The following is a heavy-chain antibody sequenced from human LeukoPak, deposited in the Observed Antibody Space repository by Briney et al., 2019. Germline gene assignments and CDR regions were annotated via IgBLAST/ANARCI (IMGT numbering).Heavy chain of an antibody. V-gene: IGHV4-30-2*01. CDR1: GGSISSGRYS. J-gene: IGHJ4*02. D-gene: IGHD3-10*01. CDR3: ARDRRVTMVRGVSTGADY. Sequence: SQTLSLTCAVSGGSISSGRYSWSWIRQPPGKGLEWIGEINHSGSTNYNPSLKSRVTISVDTSKNQFSLKLSSVTAADRAVYYCARDRRVTMVRGVSTGADYWGQGTLVTVSS. CDR2: INHSGST.